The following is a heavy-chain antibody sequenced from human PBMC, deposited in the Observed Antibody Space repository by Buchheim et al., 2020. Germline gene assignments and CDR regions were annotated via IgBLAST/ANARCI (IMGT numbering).Heavy chain of an antibody. J-gene: IGHJ4*02. CDR3: AKGDATSGYCASDY. V-gene: IGHV3-23*01. D-gene: IGHD3-22*01. CDR2: ISASGDGT. CDR1: GFSFGSYA. Sequence: EVQLLESGGGLVQPGGSLRLSCAASGFSFGSYAMRWVRQAPGKGLAWVSDISASGDGTAYADSVKGRFTISRDHSNNMLYLQMNSLRAEDTAVYYCAKGDATSGYCASDYWGQGTL.